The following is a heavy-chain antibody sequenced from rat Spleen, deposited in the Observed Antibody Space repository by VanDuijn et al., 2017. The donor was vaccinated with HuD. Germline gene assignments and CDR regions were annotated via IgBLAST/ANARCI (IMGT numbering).Heavy chain of an antibody. V-gene: IGHV5-29*01. CDR3: STRDGGYPH. D-gene: IGHD1-11*01. Sequence: EVQLVESGGGLVQPGGSLQVSCAASGFIFNNYDMAWVRQTPTKGLEWVATISYDDRSTYYRDSVKGRFTISRDNAKSTLYLQTDSLRSEDTATYYCSTRDGGYPHWGQGVMVTVSS. J-gene: IGHJ2*01. CDR1: GFIFNNYD. CDR2: ISYDDRST.